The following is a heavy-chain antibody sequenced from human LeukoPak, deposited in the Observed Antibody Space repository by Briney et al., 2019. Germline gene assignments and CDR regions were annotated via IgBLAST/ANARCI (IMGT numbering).Heavy chain of an antibody. J-gene: IGHJ4*02. CDR2: IKHDGSED. V-gene: IGHV3-7*01. D-gene: IGHD6-19*01. Sequence: GGSLKLSCAASGFTFSNYWMTWVRQAPGKGLEWVANIKHDGSEDYYLDSVKGRFTISRDNAKNSLYLQMNSLRAEDTAVYYCARALRPQWPIDYWGQGTLVTVSS. CDR1: GFTFSNYW. CDR3: ARALRPQWPIDY.